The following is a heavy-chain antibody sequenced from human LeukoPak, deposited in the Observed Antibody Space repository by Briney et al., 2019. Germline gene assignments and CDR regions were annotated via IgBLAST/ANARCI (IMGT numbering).Heavy chain of an antibody. CDR3: AKSSYYDSSGYYREYYFDY. V-gene: IGHV3-23*01. CDR1: GFTFSSYS. CDR2: ISGGGGST. J-gene: IGHJ4*02. D-gene: IGHD3-22*01. Sequence: GGSLRLSCAASGFTFSSYSMNWVRQAPGKGLEWVSAISGGGGSTHYADSVKGRFTISRDNSKNTLYLQMSSLRAGDTAVYYCAKSSYYDSSGYYREYYFDYWGQGTLVTVSS.